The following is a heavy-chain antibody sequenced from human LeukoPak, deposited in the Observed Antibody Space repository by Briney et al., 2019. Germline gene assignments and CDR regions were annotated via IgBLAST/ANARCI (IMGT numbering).Heavy chain of an antibody. Sequence: ASVKVSCKASGYTFTSYDINWVRQATGQGLEWMGWMNPNSGNTGYAQKFQGRVTMTRNTSISTAYMELSSLRSEDTAVYYCEVLWFGELLYRDWFDPWGQGTLVTVSS. D-gene: IGHD3-10*01. CDR3: EVLWFGELLYRDWFDP. CDR1: GYTFTSYD. J-gene: IGHJ5*02. V-gene: IGHV1-8*01. CDR2: MNPNSGNT.